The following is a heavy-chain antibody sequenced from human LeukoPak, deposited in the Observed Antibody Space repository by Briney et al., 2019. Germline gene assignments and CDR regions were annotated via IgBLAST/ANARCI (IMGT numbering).Heavy chain of an antibody. CDR3: ARDDCTKGLCTWFDP. CDR2: LYTNENT. CDR1: GGSFSGYY. J-gene: IGHJ5*02. D-gene: IGHD2-8*01. V-gene: IGHV4-4*07. Sequence: SETLSLTCAVYGGSFSGYYWSWIRQPAGKGLEWIGRLYTNENTYYIPSLKSRVTMSVDTSKNQFSLKLSSVTAADTAVYYCARDDCTKGLCTWFDPWGQGTLVTVSS.